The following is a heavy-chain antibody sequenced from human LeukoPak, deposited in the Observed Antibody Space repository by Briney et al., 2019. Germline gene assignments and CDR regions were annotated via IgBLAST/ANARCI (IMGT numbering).Heavy chain of an antibody. Sequence: GGSLRLSCAASGFTVSSNYMSWVRQAPGKGLEGVSVIYSGGSTYYADSVKGRFTISRDNSKNTLYLQMNSLRAEDTAVYYCAREMITFGGVIQYYFDYWGQGTLVTVSS. CDR3: AREMITFGGVIQYYFDY. V-gene: IGHV3-66*02. CDR1: GFTVSSNY. D-gene: IGHD3-16*02. J-gene: IGHJ4*02. CDR2: IYSGGST.